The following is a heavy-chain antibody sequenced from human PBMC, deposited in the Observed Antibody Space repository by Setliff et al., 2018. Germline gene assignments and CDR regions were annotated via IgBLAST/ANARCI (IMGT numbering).Heavy chain of an antibody. V-gene: IGHV4-39*07. J-gene: IGHJ3*02. CDR2: VYYSGYT. CDR1: GGSVSSTSHY. D-gene: IGHD2-2*01. Sequence: SETLSLTCNVSGGSVSSTSHYWGWIRQPPGKGMEWIGSVYYSGYTCYNPSLQSRVTISVDMSKNQFSMKLTSVTAADTAVYYCARGRMRGSCSGPSCTYDPFDIWGQGTPVTVSS. CDR3: ARGRMRGSCSGPSCTYDPFDI.